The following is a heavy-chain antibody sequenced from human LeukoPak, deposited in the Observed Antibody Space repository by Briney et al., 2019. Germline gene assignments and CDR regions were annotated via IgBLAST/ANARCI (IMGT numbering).Heavy chain of an antibody. Sequence: GGSLRLSCAASGYTFSSYAMLGVRQAPAKGLEWVAVISYERSNKYHADSVKGRFTISRDNSNNTLYLQMNNLRGEDRAVYYCARAPEIGTTPSYFDYWGQGTLVTVSS. CDR2: ISYERSNK. D-gene: IGHD1-7*01. J-gene: IGHJ4*02. V-gene: IGHV3-30*01. CDR3: ARAPEIGTTPSYFDY. CDR1: GYTFSSYA.